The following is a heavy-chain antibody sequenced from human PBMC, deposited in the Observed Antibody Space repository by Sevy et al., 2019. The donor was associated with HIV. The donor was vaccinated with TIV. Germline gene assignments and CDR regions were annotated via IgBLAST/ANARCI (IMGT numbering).Heavy chain of an antibody. D-gene: IGHD7-27*01. CDR2: IKSPTDGGTT. V-gene: IGHV3-15*01. J-gene: IGHJ4*02. Sequence: GGSLRLSCAASGFTFNNAWMNWVRQAPGKGLEWVGRIKSPTDGGTTEYAAPVKGRFTISRDDSKNTLYLQMNSLKTEDTAVYYCTTDPTGDSHYFDHWGQGTLVTVSS. CDR1: GFTFNNAW. CDR3: TTDPTGDSHYFDH.